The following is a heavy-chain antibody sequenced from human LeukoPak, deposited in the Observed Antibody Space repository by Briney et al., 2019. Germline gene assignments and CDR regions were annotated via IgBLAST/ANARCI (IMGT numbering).Heavy chain of an antibody. J-gene: IGHJ6*03. CDR3: AKYEGECSGGSCYWYYYYYYMDV. V-gene: IGHV3-23*01. CDR2: ISGSGGST. D-gene: IGHD2-15*01. Sequence: GGSLRLSCAASGFTFSSYAMSWVRQAPGKGLEWVSAISGSGGSTYYADSVKGRFTISRDNSKNTLYLQMNSLRAEDTAVYYCAKYEGECSGGSCYWYYYYYYMDVWGKGTTVTISS. CDR1: GFTFSSYA.